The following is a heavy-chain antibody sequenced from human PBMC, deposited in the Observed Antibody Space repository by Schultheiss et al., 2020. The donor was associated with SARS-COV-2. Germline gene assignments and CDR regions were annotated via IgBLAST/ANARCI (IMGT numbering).Heavy chain of an antibody. CDR1: GGSISSGGYY. V-gene: IGHV4-31*03. CDR2: IYYSGST. Sequence: SETLSLTCTVSGGSISSGGYYWSWIRQHPGKGLEWIGYIYYSGSTYYNPSLKSRVTISVDKSKNQFSLKLSSVTAADTAVYYCAREPISTYYDFWSGSNWFDPWGQGTLVTVSS. CDR3: AREPISTYYDFWSGSNWFDP. D-gene: IGHD3-3*01. J-gene: IGHJ5*02.